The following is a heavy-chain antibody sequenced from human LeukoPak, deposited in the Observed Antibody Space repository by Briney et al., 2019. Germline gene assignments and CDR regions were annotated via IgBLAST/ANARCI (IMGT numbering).Heavy chain of an antibody. D-gene: IGHD6-6*01. J-gene: IGHJ6*03. CDR3: ARGLGSSSSNMDV. V-gene: IGHV4-59*01. CDR2: IYYTENT. Sequence: PSETLSLTCTVSGGSISPYYWSWIRQPPGKGLEWIGYIYYTENTNYNPSLKSRVTISLDTSRNQFSPRLSSVTAADTAVYYCARGLGSSSSNMDVWAKGTTVTVSS. CDR1: GGSISPYY.